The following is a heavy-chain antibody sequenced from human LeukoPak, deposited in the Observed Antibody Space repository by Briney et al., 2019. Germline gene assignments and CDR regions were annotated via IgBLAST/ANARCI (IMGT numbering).Heavy chain of an antibody. CDR2: IGPHSTFT. Sequence: ASMKASCKSSGFTFTDHYIHWVRQGPGQGLEWMGYIGPHSTFTSSPQEFQGRVTMTRDASMSTAYMELTRLTSDDTAVYYCVREGEGPLSKDFDYWGQGTLVTVSS. D-gene: IGHD2/OR15-2a*01. J-gene: IGHJ4*02. CDR3: VREGEGPLSKDFDY. CDR1: GFTFTDHY. V-gene: IGHV1-2*02.